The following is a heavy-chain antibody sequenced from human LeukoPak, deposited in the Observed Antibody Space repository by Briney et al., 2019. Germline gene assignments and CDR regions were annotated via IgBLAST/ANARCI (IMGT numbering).Heavy chain of an antibody. V-gene: IGHV1-8*01. Sequence: ASVKVSCKASGYTFTSYDINWVRQATGQGLEWMGWMNPNSGNTGYAQKFQGRVTMTRNTSISTAYMELSSLRSEDTAVYYCARGAGSGSYQTEDYYYYGMDVWGQGTTVTVSS. J-gene: IGHJ6*02. CDR1: GYTFTSYD. CDR3: ARGAGSGSYQTEDYYYYGMDV. CDR2: MNPNSGNT. D-gene: IGHD3-10*01.